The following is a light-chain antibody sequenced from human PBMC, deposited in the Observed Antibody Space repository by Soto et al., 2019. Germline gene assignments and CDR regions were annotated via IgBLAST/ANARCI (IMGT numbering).Light chain of an antibody. J-gene: IGKJ5*01. CDR3: QQYGASFLT. CDR1: QSVDSSY. Sequence: EIVLTQSPGTLSFSPGERATLFCRASQSVDSSYLAWYQQKPGQAPRLLIYAASSRAAGVPDRFGGSGSGTDFTLTISRLEPEDFAVYYCQQYGASFLTFGQGTRLEIK. CDR2: AAS. V-gene: IGKV3-20*01.